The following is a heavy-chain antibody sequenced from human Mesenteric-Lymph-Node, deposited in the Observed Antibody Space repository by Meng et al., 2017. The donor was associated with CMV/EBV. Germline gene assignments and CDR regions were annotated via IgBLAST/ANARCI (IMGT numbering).Heavy chain of an antibody. V-gene: IGHV3-74*01. CDR1: GFTFRNDC. J-gene: IGHJ6*02. CDR2: FISDGNCT. D-gene: IGHD6-13*01. Sequence: GGSLRLSCVASGFTFRNDCMHGVRQAPGQGLVWVSRFISDGNCTSYPDSAKGRFTISRDNAKSSLYLQMNSLRDEDTAVYYCARDTTPRSWHEYYYYHGMDVWGQGTTVTVSS. CDR3: ARDTTPRSWHEYYYYHGMDV.